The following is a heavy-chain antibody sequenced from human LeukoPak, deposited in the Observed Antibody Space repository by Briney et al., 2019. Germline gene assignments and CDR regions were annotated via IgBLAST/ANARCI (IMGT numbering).Heavy chain of an antibody. CDR2: INSNNGAT. D-gene: IGHD1-26*01. CDR1: GYTFTDHY. J-gene: IGHJ4*02. CDR3: ARGDGSYLL. Sequence: ASVKVSCKASGYTFTDHYIHWVRQAPGQGLEWMGWINSNNGATNYAQKFQGRVTMTRDTSISTAYMELSSLRSDDTAVYYCARGDGSYLLWGQGTLVTVSS. V-gene: IGHV1-2*02.